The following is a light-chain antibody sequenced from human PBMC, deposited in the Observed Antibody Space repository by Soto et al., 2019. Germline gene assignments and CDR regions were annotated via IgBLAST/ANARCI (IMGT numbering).Light chain of an antibody. CDR1: SSDVGDYTS. Sequence: QSVLTQPASVSGSPGQSITISCTGASSDVGDYTSVSWYQQHPGKAPKLMIYDVSKRPSGVSDRFSGSKSDNMASLTVSGLQAEDEADYYCSSYSSTSTLVVFGGGTKLTVL. CDR3: SSYSSTSTLVV. J-gene: IGLJ2*01. V-gene: IGLV2-14*03. CDR2: DVS.